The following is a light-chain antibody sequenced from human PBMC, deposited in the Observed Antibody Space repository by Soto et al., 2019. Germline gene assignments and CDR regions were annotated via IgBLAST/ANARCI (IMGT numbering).Light chain of an antibody. V-gene: IGKV1-5*01. J-gene: IGKJ1*01. Sequence: DIQMTQSPSSLSASVGDRVTITCRASQTISAFLNWYQHKPGKAPELLIFSASKLQTGVPSRFSGSGSGTEFTLTISRLQPDDVATYYCLQYSSHSWTFGQGTKVDIK. CDR2: SAS. CDR1: QTISAF. CDR3: LQYSSHSWT.